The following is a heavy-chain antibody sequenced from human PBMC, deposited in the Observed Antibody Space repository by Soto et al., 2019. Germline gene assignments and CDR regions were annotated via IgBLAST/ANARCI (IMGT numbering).Heavy chain of an antibody. V-gene: IGHV3-48*03. CDR1: GFTFSSYE. CDR2: ISSSGSTI. J-gene: IGHJ6*02. CDR3: AREIAAAGYYYYGMDV. D-gene: IGHD6-13*01. Sequence: EVQLVESGGGLVQPGGSLRLSCAASGFTFSSYEMNWVRQAPGKGLEWVSYISSSGSTIYYADSVKGRFTISRDNAKNSLYLQMNILRAEDTAVYYCAREIAAAGYYYYGMDVWGQGTTVTVSS.